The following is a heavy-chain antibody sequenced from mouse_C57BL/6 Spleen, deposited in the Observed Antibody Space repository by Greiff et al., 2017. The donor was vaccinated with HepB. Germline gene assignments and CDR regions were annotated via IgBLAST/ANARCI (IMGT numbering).Heavy chain of an antibody. J-gene: IGHJ3*01. CDR2: INPNNGGT. V-gene: IGHV1-26*01. CDR1: GYTFTDYY. CDR3: AREVYAAWLAD. Sequence: VQLQQSGPELVKPGASVKISCKASGYTFTDYYMNWVKQSHGKSLEWIGDINPNNGGTSYNQKFKGKATLTVDKSSSTAYMELRSLTSEDSAVYYGAREVYAAWLADWGQGTLVTVSA. D-gene: IGHD2-12*01.